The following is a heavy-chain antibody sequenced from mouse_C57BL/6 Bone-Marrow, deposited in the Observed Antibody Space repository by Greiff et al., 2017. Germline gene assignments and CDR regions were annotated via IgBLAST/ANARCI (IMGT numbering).Heavy chain of an antibody. J-gene: IGHJ3*01. CDR1: GYSITSGYY. Sequence: EVQLQESGPGLVKPSQSLSLTCSVTGYSITSGYYWNWIRQFPGNKLEWMGYISYDGSNNYNPSLKNRISITRDTSKNQFFLKLNSVTTEDTATYYCARDRDLLWSDGDFAYWGQGTLVTVSA. D-gene: IGHD2-1*01. V-gene: IGHV3-6*01. CDR2: ISYDGSN. CDR3: ARDRDLLWSDGDFAY.